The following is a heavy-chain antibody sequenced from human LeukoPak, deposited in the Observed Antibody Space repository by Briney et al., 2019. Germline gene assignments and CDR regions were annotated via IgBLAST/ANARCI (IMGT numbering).Heavy chain of an antibody. CDR3: AKDLDFWDGFARPSFDS. J-gene: IGHJ4*02. CDR2: ISGPGDRT. V-gene: IGHV3-23*01. D-gene: IGHD3-3*01. CDR1: GFAFSGYA. Sequence: GGSLRLSCAASGFAFSGYAMSWVRQAPGEGLEWVSAISGPGDRTYYADSVKGRLTISRDNSKNTLFLQMNSLTAEDTAVYYCAKDLDFWDGFARPSFDSWGQGTLVTVSS.